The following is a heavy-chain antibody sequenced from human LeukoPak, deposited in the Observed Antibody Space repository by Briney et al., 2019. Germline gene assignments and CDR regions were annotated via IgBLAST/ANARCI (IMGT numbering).Heavy chain of an antibody. Sequence: PGRSLRLSCAASGFTFSSYGMHWVRQAPGRGLEWVAVISYDGSNKYYADSVKGRFTISRDNSKNTLYLQMNSLRDEDTAVYYCAREAGYSSSWLYWGQGTLVTVSS. D-gene: IGHD6-13*01. V-gene: IGHV3-30*03. J-gene: IGHJ4*02. CDR2: ISYDGSNK. CDR3: AREAGYSSSWLY. CDR1: GFTFSSYG.